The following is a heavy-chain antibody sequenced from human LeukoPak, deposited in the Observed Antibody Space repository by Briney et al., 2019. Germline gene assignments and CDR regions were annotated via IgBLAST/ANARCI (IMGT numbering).Heavy chain of an antibody. J-gene: IGHJ5*02. CDR2: INPNSGGT. V-gene: IGHV1-2*02. Sequence: RASVKVSCKASGYTFTGYYMHWVRQAPGQGLEWMGWINPNSGGTNYAQKFQGRVTVTRDMSTRTVYMELSDLRPEDTAVYYCARDYAGEWEQLTGWWFDPWGQGTLVIVSS. CDR1: GYTFTGYY. CDR3: ARDYAGEWEQLTGWWFDP. D-gene: IGHD1-26*01.